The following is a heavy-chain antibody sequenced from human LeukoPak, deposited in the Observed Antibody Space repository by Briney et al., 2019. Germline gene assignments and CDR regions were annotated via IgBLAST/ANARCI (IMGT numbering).Heavy chain of an antibody. V-gene: IGHV3-30*18. CDR2: ISYEGRTN. J-gene: IGHJ4*02. CDR1: GFTFSGYD. CDR3: AKEGTARISTRYDN. Sequence: GGSLRLSCAASGFTFSGYDMHWVRQAPGKGLEWVAVISYEGRTNYYADSVKGRFTISRDNSRNTLFLQMDSLRPEDTAVYYCAKEGTARISTRYDNWGQGTLVTVVS. D-gene: IGHD6-6*01.